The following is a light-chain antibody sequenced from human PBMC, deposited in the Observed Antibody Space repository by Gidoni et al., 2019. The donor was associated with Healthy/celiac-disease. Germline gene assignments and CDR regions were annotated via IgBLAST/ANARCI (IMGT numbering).Light chain of an antibody. Sequence: EIVITQSPATLSGSPGKRATLSCRASQKVSSNLAWYQQKPGQAPRLLIYGASTRATGIPSRFSGSGSGTEFTLTISSLQSEDFAVYYCQQYNNWPWTFGQGTKVEIK. V-gene: IGKV3-15*01. CDR3: QQYNNWPWT. CDR2: GAS. J-gene: IGKJ1*01. CDR1: QKVSSN.